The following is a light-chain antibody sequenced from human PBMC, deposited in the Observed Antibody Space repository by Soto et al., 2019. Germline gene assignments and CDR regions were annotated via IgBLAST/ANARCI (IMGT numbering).Light chain of an antibody. CDR1: QTVSSTY. CDR3: QQYGISPPWT. J-gene: IGKJ1*01. V-gene: IGKV3-20*01. CDR2: DAS. Sequence: EIVLTQSPGTLSLSPGERATLSCRASQTVSSTYLAWYQQKPGQAPRLLIYDASSRATGIPDRFSGSGSGTDFTLTISRLAPEDFAVYYCQQYGISPPWTFGQGTKVEIK.